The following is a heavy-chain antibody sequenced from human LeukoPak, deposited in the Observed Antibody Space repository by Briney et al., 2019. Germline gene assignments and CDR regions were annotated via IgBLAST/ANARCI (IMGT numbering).Heavy chain of an antibody. CDR3: ARVTNYYDSRWDY. CDR1: GYTFTSYD. J-gene: IGHJ4*02. D-gene: IGHD3-22*01. V-gene: IGHV1-2*02. Sequence: ASVKVSCKASGYTFTSYDINWVRQATGQGLEWMGWINPNSGGTNYAQKFQGRVTMTRDTSISTAYMELSRLRSDDTAVYYCARVTNYYDSRWDYWGQGTLVTVSS. CDR2: INPNSGGT.